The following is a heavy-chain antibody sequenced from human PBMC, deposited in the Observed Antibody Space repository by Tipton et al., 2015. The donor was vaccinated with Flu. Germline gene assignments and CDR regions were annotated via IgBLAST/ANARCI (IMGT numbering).Heavy chain of an antibody. CDR3: ARRGVRELPFDP. D-gene: IGHD1-26*01. CDR2: IYYSGST. Sequence: LRLSCTVSGGSISSSSYYWGWIRQPPGKGLEWIGSIYYSGSTYYNPSLKSRVTISVDTSKNQFALKLSSVTAADTAVYYCARRGVRELPFDPWGQGTLVNVSS. J-gene: IGHJ5*02. V-gene: IGHV4-39*01. CDR1: GGSISSSSYY.